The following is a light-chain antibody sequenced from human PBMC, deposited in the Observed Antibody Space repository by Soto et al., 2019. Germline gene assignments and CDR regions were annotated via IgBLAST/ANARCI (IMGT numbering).Light chain of an antibody. CDR3: QQRSDWRLT. J-gene: IGKJ4*01. CDR2: DAS. V-gene: IGKV3-11*01. CDR1: QSVSSY. Sequence: EIVLTQSPATLSLSPGERATLSCRASQSVSSYLAWYQQKPGQAPRLLIYDASNRATGIPTRFSGGGSGTDFTLPISSLESEDFAVYYCQQRSDWRLTFGGGTKVDIK.